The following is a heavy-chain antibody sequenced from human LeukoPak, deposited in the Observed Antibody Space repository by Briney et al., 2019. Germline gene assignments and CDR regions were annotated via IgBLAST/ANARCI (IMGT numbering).Heavy chain of an antibody. Sequence: SETLSLTCSVSGDSMSPYYWTWIRQPPGKGLEWIGYIDYRRSPTYIPSLNSRVTISLDTAKNQLSLKLTSVTAADTAMYFCARGDIYLDHWGQGILVTVSS. CDR1: GDSMSPYY. V-gene: IGHV4-59*01. CDR3: ARGDIYLDH. D-gene: IGHD2-15*01. CDR2: IDYRRSP. J-gene: IGHJ4*02.